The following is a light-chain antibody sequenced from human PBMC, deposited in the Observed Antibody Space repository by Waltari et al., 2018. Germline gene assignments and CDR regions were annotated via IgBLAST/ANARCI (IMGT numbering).Light chain of an antibody. V-gene: IGKV3-15*01. CDR3: QQYGNSHPA. CDR2: GAS. J-gene: IGKJ1*01. Sequence: EIVMTQSPAILSASPGERATLSCRASQSVSTNLAWYQQKPGQAPRLLIYGASTRATGIPDRFRGSGSGTEFTLTISSLQSEDFAVYYCQQYGNSHPAFGPGTKVEIK. CDR1: QSVSTN.